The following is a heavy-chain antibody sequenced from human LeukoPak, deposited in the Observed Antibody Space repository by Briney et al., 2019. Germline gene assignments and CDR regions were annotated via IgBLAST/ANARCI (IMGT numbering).Heavy chain of an antibody. CDR2: INHRGST. D-gene: IGHD3-10*01. V-gene: IGHV4-34*01. J-gene: IGHJ4*02. Sequence: SETLSLTCAVYGGSFSGYYWSWIRQPPGKGLEWIGEINHRGSTNYNPSLKSRVTISVDTSKNQFSLKLSSVTAADTAVYYCAREKPYFGELTLDYWGQGTLVTVSS. CDR1: GGSFSGYY. CDR3: AREKPYFGELTLDY.